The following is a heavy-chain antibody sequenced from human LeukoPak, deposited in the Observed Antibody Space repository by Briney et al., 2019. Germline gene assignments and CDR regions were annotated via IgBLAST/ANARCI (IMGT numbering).Heavy chain of an antibody. D-gene: IGHD6-13*01. Sequence: ASVKVSCKASGYTFTGYYMHWVRQDLRQGLQWMGWINPNSEDTEYAQKFQGRVTMTRDTSISTVYMELSSLRSDDTAVYYCARADSVPAGDYHYWYMDVWGKGTTVIVSS. J-gene: IGHJ6*03. V-gene: IGHV1-2*02. CDR3: ARADSVPAGDYHYWYMDV. CDR1: GYTFTGYY. CDR2: INPNSEDT.